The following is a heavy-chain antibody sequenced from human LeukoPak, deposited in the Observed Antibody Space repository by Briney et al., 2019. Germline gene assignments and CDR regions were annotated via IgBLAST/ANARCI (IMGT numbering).Heavy chain of an antibody. D-gene: IGHD5-12*01. Sequence: GGSLRLSCAASGFTFSSYAMSWVRQAPGKGLEWISAISGSGGSTYYADSVKGRFTISRDNSKDTLYLQMNSLRAEDTAVYYCAKGDSGPPRGFGYFDYWGQGTLVTVSS. CDR3: AKGDSGPPRGFGYFDY. CDR2: ISGSGGST. V-gene: IGHV3-23*01. CDR1: GFTFSSYA. J-gene: IGHJ4*02.